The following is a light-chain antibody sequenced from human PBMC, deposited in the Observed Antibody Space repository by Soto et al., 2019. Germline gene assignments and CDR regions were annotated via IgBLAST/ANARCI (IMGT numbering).Light chain of an antibody. V-gene: IGLV2-8*01. CDR3: SSYVGSNSVV. CDR1: SSDVGGYNY. J-gene: IGLJ2*01. Sequence: QSVLTQPPSASGSPGQSVTISCTGTSSDVGGYNYVSWYQQHPGKAPQAMIYEVTKRPSGVPDRFSGSKSGNTASLTVSGVQAEDEADYYCSSYVGSNSVVFGGGTKVTVL. CDR2: EVT.